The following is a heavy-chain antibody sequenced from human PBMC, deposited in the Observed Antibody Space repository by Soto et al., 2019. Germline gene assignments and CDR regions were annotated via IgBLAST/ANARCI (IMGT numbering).Heavy chain of an antibody. CDR2: IYYSGST. CDR1: GGSISSYY. V-gene: IGHV4-59*08. CDR3: ARRYGYSFDY. D-gene: IGHD1-1*01. J-gene: IGHJ4*02. Sequence: QVQLQESGPGLVKPSETLSLTCTVSGGSISSYYWSWIRQPPGKGLEWIGYIYYSGSTNYNPSLKSRVTLSVDTSKNQLPLKLSSVTAAETAVYYCARRYGYSFDYWGQGTLVTVSS.